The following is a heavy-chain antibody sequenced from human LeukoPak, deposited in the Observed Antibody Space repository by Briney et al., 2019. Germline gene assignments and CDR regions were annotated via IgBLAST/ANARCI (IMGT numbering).Heavy chain of an antibody. Sequence: PGGSLRLSCAASGFTFSSYDMHWVRQATGKGLEWVSAIGTAGDTYYPGSVKGRFTISRDNARNSLYLQMNSLRAEDTAVYYCARGTSTGWELLGAFDIWGQGTMVTVSS. CDR2: IGTAGDT. CDR1: GFTFSSYD. D-gene: IGHD1-26*01. J-gene: IGHJ3*02. V-gene: IGHV3-13*01. CDR3: ARGTSTGWELLGAFDI.